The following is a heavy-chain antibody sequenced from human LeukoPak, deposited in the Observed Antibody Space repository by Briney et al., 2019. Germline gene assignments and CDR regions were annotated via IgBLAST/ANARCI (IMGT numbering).Heavy chain of an antibody. J-gene: IGHJ5*02. CDR3: AREVSGIAAAGNWFDP. D-gene: IGHD6-13*01. CDR2: ISSSSTI. V-gene: IGHV3-48*01. Sequence: PGGSLRLSCAASGFTFSSYSMNWVRQAPGKGLEWVSYISSSSTIYYADSVEGRFTISRDNAKNSLYLQMNSLRAEDTAVYYCAREVSGIAAAGNWFDPWGQGTLVTVSS. CDR1: GFTFSSYS.